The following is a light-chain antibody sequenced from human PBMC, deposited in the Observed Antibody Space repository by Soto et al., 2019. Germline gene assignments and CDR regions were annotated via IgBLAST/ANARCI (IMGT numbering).Light chain of an antibody. CDR1: QGISSY. J-gene: IGKJ5*01. CDR3: QHLSSYPSIT. Sequence: DIQLTQSPSFLSASVGDRVTITCRASQGISSYLAWYQQKPEKAPKLLIYAASTLQSGVPARFSGSGSGTEFTLTISSLQPEDFATYYCQHLSSYPSITFGQGTRLEIK. V-gene: IGKV1-9*01. CDR2: AAS.